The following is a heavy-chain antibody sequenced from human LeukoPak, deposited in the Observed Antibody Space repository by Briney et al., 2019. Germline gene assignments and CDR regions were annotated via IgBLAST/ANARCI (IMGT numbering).Heavy chain of an antibody. V-gene: IGHV4-30-2*05. CDR3: ARVHPTKYSYGQGAAFDI. Sequence: PSQTLSLTCTVSGGSLSSGGYYWSWIRQPPGKGLEWIGYIYHSGSTYYNPSLKSRVTISVDTSKNQFSLKLSSVTAADTAVYYCARVHPTKYSYGQGAAFDIWGQGTMVTVSS. CDR1: GGSLSSGGYY. D-gene: IGHD5-18*01. CDR2: IYHSGST. J-gene: IGHJ3*02.